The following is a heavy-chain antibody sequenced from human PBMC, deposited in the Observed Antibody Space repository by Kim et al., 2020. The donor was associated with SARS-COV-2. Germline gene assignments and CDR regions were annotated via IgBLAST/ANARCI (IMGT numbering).Heavy chain of an antibody. Sequence: GGSLRLSCAGTGFTFSSYWMSWVRQAPGKGLEWVANIKQDGTEKYFVDSVKGLFTISRDNAKNSLYLQMNSLRAEDTAVYYCARDRVAVAGAYYYYGMDVWGQGTTVTVSS. V-gene: IGHV3-7*03. CDR3: ARDRVAVAGAYYYYGMDV. J-gene: IGHJ6*02. CDR1: GFTFSSYW. D-gene: IGHD6-19*01. CDR2: IKQDGTEK.